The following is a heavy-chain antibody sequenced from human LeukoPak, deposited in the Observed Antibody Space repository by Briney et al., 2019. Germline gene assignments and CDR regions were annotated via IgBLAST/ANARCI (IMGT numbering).Heavy chain of an antibody. J-gene: IGHJ4*02. D-gene: IGHD3-9*01. V-gene: IGHV3-11*04. CDR1: GFTFSDYY. CDR3: ARGISGRYFDWLSGFDY. Sequence: PGGSLRLSCAAAGFTFSDYYMSWVRQAPGKGLEWGSYISSSGSSIYYADSVKGRFTISRDNAKNSLYLQMNSLRAEDTAVYYCARGISGRYFDWLSGFDYWGQGTLVTVSS. CDR2: ISSSGSSI.